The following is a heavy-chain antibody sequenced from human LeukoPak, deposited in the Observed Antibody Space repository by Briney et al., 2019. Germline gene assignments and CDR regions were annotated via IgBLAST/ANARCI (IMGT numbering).Heavy chain of an antibody. J-gene: IGHJ6*02. V-gene: IGHV5-51*01. CDR1: GYSFTTYW. CDR3: ARHQGGMDV. CDR2: ISPGDFDT. Sequence: GESLKISCKASGYSFTTYWVAWVRQLPGKGLEWMGMISPGDFDTKYTPSFKGQVTISVDKSISTAYLQWSSLKASETAIYYCARHQGGMDVWGQGTTVTVSS.